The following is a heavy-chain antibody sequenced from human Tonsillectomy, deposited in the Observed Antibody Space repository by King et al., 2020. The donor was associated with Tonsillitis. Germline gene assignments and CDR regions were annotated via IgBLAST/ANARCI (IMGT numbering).Heavy chain of an antibody. CDR3: ARHVGRSQFSGGSCSPIYYYYSMDV. CDR2: IYYSGSS. CDR1: GGSISSRSYY. J-gene: IGHJ6*02. Sequence: QLQESGPGLVKPAETLSLTCTVSGGSISSRSYYWGWIRQPPGKRLEWIGNIYYSGSSNYNPSLKSRFTISVDTSQNQFSRKLSSVTAADTAVYYCARHVGRSQFSGGSCSPIYYYYSMDVWGQGTTVTVSS. D-gene: IGHD2-15*01. V-gene: IGHV4-39*07.